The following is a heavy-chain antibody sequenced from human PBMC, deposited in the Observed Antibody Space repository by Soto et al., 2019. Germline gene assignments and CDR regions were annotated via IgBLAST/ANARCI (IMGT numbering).Heavy chain of an antibody. CDR2: IYYSGST. D-gene: IGHD3-3*01. J-gene: IGHJ4*02. CDR1: GGYIISYY. Sequence: SQPLSLTCTVSGGYIISYYWSWIRQPPGKGLEWIGYIYYSGSTNYNPSLKSRVTISVDTSKNQFSLKLSSVTAADTAVYYCARLEADLYYFDYWGQGTLVTVSS. V-gene: IGHV4-59*01. CDR3: ARLEADLYYFDY.